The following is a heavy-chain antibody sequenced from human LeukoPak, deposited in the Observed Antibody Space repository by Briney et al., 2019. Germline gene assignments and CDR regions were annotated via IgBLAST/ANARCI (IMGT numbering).Heavy chain of an antibody. CDR3: ARLGSGSTLDC. J-gene: IGHJ4*02. V-gene: IGHV3-74*01. CDR1: GFSFSSYW. CDR2: ISSDGSST. D-gene: IGHD3-10*01. Sequence: GGSLILSCAASGFSFSSYWMHWVRQAPGKGLVWVSRISSDGSSTIYADSVKGRLTISRDNAKNTLYLQMNSLRAEDTAVYYCARLGSGSTLDCWGQGILVTVSS.